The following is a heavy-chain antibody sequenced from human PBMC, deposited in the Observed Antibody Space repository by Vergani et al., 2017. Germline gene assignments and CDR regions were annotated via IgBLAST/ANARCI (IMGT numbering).Heavy chain of an antibody. CDR2: ISWNSGAV. D-gene: IGHD1-26*01. J-gene: IGHJ6*02. V-gene: IGHV3-9*01. CDR3: TRTSGTFFYYYYGIDV. CDR1: GITFWKFG. Sequence: EVDLVESGGGLAQPGGSLRLSCEASGITFWKFGMHWVRQGPGKGLEWVSGISWNSGAVDYADSVRGRFTISRDNAKNSLFLEMNSLRFEDTAVYFCTRTSGTFFYYYYGIDVWGQGTTVTVSS.